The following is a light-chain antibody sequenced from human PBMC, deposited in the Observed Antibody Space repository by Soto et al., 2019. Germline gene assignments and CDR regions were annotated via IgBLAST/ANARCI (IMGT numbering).Light chain of an antibody. V-gene: IGLV2-8*01. J-gene: IGLJ3*02. Sequence: QSALTQPPSASGSPGQSITISCTGISSDVGGYNYVSWYQQYPGRAPKLMIYEVTKRPSGVPDRFSGSKSGNTASLTVSGLQVEDEADYYCSSYAASNNFYFVFGGGTKLTVL. CDR2: EVT. CDR3: SSYAASNNFYFV. CDR1: SSDVGGYNY.